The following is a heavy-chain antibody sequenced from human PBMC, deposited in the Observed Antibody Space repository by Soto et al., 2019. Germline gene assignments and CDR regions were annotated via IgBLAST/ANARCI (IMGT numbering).Heavy chain of an antibody. CDR1: GFTFSSYW. CDR2: LNSDGSST. J-gene: IGHJ4*02. V-gene: IGHV3-74*01. D-gene: IGHD3-22*01. CDR3: ARDGAYYDSSLY. Sequence: GGSLRLSCAASGFTFSSYWVHWVRQAPGKGLGWVSRLNSDGSSTRYADSVKGRFTISRDNAKNTLYLQMNSLRAEDTAVYYCARDGAYYDSSLYWGQGTLVTVSS.